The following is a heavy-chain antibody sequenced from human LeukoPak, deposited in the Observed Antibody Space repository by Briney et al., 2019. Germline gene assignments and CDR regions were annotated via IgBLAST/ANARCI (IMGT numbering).Heavy chain of an antibody. CDR2: ISAYNGNT. V-gene: IGHV1-18*01. J-gene: IGHJ5*02. CDR3: ARGGAFITGTTLGNDP. D-gene: IGHD1-7*01. Sequence: ASARVSCKASGYTFTSYGISWVRQAPGQGLEWMGWISAYNGNTNYAQKLQGRVAMTTDTSTSTAYMELRSLRSDDTAVYYCARGGAFITGTTLGNDPWGQGTLVTVSS. CDR1: GYTFTSYG.